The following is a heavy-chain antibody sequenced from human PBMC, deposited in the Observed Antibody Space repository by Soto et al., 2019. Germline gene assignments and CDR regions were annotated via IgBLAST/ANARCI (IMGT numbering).Heavy chain of an antibody. J-gene: IGHJ6*02. V-gene: IGHV5-51*01. CDR2: IYPGDSDT. CDR1: GYSFTNYW. Sequence: EVQLVQSGAEVKKPGESLKISCKGSGYSFTNYWIAWVRQMPGKGLEWMGIIYPGDSDTKYSPSFKGQVTMSVDKSISTAYLQWSSLRASDTAMYYCATSGHYIDRVRYYTLDVWGQGTTVTVSS. CDR3: ATSGHYIDRVRYYTLDV. D-gene: IGHD3-10*01.